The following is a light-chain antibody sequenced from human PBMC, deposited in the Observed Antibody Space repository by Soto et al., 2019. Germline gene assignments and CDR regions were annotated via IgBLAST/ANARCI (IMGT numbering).Light chain of an antibody. V-gene: IGLV2-11*01. J-gene: IGLJ2*01. CDR3: CSYAGTYTFV. Sequence: QSVLTQPRSVSGSPGQSVTISCTGTSSDVGGFNYVSWYQQLPGKAPKLMIHDVTKRPSGVPDRFSGSKSGNTASLTISGLQAEDETDYYCCSYAGTYTFVFGGGTKVTVL. CDR2: DVT. CDR1: SSDVGGFNY.